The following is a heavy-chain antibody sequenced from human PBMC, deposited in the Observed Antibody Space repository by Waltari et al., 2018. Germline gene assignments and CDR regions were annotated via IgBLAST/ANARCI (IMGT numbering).Heavy chain of an antibody. Sequence: QVQLQESGPGLVRPSQTLSLTCTVSGGSISSGDYSWSWLRQPPGKGLEWIGYIDYSGRTSYTPSLKSRVTISVDTSKNQFSLKLSSVTAADTAVYYCARRKDYYDLYFDYWGQGTLVTVSS. J-gene: IGHJ4*02. CDR3: ARRKDYYDLYFDY. CDR1: GGSISSGDYS. D-gene: IGHD3-22*01. CDR2: IDYSGRT. V-gene: IGHV4-30-4*08.